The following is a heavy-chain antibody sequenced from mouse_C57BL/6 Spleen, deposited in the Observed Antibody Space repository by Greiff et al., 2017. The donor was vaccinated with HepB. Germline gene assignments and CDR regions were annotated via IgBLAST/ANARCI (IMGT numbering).Heavy chain of an antibody. V-gene: IGHV2-2*01. CDR3: ARHYGSSPAWFAY. Sequence: VMLVESGPGLVQPSQSLSITCTVSGFSLTSYGVHWVRQSPGKGLEWLGVIWSGGSTDYNAAFISRLSISKDNSKSQVFFKMNSLQADETAIYYCARHYGSSPAWFAYWGQGTLVTVSA. CDR2: IWSGGST. J-gene: IGHJ3*01. D-gene: IGHD1-1*01. CDR1: GFSLTSYG.